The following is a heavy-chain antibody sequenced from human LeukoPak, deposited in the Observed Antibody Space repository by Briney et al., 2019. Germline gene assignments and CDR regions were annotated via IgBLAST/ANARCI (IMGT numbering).Heavy chain of an antibody. D-gene: IGHD5-18*01. CDR1: GYTFTSYD. CDR2: MNPNSGNT. J-gene: IGHJ6*03. CDR3: AWGKYSYGTAYYYYYYMDV. Sequence: ASVKVSCKASGYTFTSYDINWVRQATGQGLEWMGWMNPNSGNTGYAQKFQGRVTMIRNTSISTAYMELSSLRSEDTAVYYCAWGKYSYGTAYYYYYYMDVWGKGTTVTVSS. V-gene: IGHV1-8*01.